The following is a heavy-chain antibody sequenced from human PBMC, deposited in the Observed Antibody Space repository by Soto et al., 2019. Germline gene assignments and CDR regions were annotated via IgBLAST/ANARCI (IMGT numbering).Heavy chain of an antibody. CDR2: ISWNSGSI. J-gene: IGHJ4*02. V-gene: IGHV3-9*01. D-gene: IGHD2-15*01. CDR3: ARADLGYNRASGGSVVVAATFDY. Sequence: EVQLVESGGGLVQPGRSLRLSCAASGFTFDDYAMHWVRQAPGKGLEWVSGISWNSGSIGYADSVKGRFTISRDNAKNSLYLQMNSLRAEDTALYYCARADLGYNRASGGSVVVAATFDYWGQGTLVTVSS. CDR1: GFTFDDYA.